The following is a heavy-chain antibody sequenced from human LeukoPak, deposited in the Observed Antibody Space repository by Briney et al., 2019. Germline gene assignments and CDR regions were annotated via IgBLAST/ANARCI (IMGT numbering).Heavy chain of an antibody. CDR2: IYTSGTT. CDR1: GGSISSYY. J-gene: IGHJ3*02. D-gene: IGHD2-21*02. V-gene: IGHV4-4*07. Sequence: PSETLSLTCTVSGGSISSYYWSWIRQPAGKGLEWIGRIYTSGTTNYNPSLKSRVTVSVDTSKNQFSLKLTSVTAADTAVYYCARVFDYCGGDCYSGAFDIWGQGTMVAVSS. CDR3: ARVFDYCGGDCYSGAFDI.